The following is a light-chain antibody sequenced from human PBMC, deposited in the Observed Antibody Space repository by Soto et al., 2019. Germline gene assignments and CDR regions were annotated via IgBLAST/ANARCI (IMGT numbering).Light chain of an antibody. CDR2: DVS. Sequence: QSALTQPASVSGSPGQSITISCTGTSSDVGGYNYVSWYQQHPGKAPKLMIYDVSTRPSGVSNRFSGSKSGNTASLTISGLQSEAEADYYCSSYTSSSTYVFGTGTKLTVL. CDR1: SSDVGGYNY. V-gene: IGLV2-14*01. J-gene: IGLJ1*01. CDR3: SSYTSSSTYV.